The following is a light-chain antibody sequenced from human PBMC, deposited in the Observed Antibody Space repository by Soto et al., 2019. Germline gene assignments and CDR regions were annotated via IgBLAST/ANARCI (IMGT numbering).Light chain of an antibody. CDR3: QQYNSYPWT. CDR2: DVS. Sequence: DIQMTQSPSTLSASVGDRVTITCRASQYISTWLAWYQQRPGKAPKLLIYDVSSLESGVPSRFSGSASGTEFTLTISSLQPDDFVTYYCQQYNSYPWTFGQGTKVEIK. V-gene: IGKV1-5*01. J-gene: IGKJ1*01. CDR1: QYISTW.